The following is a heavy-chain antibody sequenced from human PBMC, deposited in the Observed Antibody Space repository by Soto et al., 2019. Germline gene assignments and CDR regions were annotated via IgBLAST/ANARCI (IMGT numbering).Heavy chain of an antibody. Sequence: QVQLEESGGGVVQPGRSLRLSCAASGFTFISYGMHWVRQAPGKGLEWVAVISNDGRNKYYADSVEDRFTISRDNSKNTLYLQMNSLRVEDTAVYYCAKDDPLPGFWGQGTLVTVSS. V-gene: IGHV3-30*18. D-gene: IGHD1-26*01. CDR1: GFTFISYG. CDR2: ISNDGRNK. J-gene: IGHJ4*02. CDR3: AKDDPLPGF.